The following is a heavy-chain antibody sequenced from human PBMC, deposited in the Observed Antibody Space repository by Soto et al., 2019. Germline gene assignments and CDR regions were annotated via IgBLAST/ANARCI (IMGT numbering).Heavy chain of an antibody. Sequence: GGSLRLSCAASGLTFSSYGMHWVRQAPGKGLEWVAVIWYDGSNKYYADSVKGRFTISRDNSKNTLYLQMNSLRAEDTAVYYCARVDTAMVTIYYYYGMDVWGQGTTVTVSS. D-gene: IGHD5-18*01. CDR2: IWYDGSNK. J-gene: IGHJ6*02. V-gene: IGHV3-33*01. CDR1: GLTFSSYG. CDR3: ARVDTAMVTIYYYYGMDV.